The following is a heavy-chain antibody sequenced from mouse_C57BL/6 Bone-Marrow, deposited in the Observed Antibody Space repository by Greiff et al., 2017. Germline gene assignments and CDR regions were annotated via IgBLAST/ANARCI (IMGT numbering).Heavy chain of an antibody. CDR1: GYTFTSYW. CDR2: IDPNSGGT. CDR3: ARYYYDYAWFAY. D-gene: IGHD2-4*01. Sequence: QVQLKQPGAEPVKPGASVKLSCKASGYTFTSYWMHWVKQRPGRGLEWIGRIDPNSGGTKYNEKFKSKATLTVDKPSSTAYMQLSSLTSEDSAVYYCARYYYDYAWFAYWGQGTLVTVSA. J-gene: IGHJ3*01. V-gene: IGHV1-72*01.